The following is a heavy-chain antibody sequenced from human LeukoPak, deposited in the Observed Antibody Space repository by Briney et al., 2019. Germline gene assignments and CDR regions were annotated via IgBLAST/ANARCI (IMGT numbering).Heavy chain of an antibody. Sequence: GGSLRLSCAASGFTFSDYYMSWIRQAPGKGLEWVSYISSSSSYTNYADSVKGRFTISRDNAKNSLYLQMNSLRAVDTAVYYCAREISAPPLEQENWFDPWGQGTLVTVSS. J-gene: IGHJ5*02. CDR3: AREISAPPLEQENWFDP. V-gene: IGHV3-11*06. CDR2: ISSSSSYT. D-gene: IGHD1/OR15-1a*01. CDR1: GFTFSDYY.